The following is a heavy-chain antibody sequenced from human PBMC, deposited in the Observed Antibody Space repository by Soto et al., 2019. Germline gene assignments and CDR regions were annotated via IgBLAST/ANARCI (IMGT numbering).Heavy chain of an antibody. Sequence: ASVNVSCKASGGTFSSYTISWVRQATGQGLEWMGWISAYNGNTNYAQKLQGRVTMTTDTSTSTAYMELRSLRSDDTAVYYCARDLRSSGYYYAFDYWGQGTLVTVSS. CDR2: ISAYNGNT. V-gene: IGHV1-18*01. CDR1: GGTFSSYT. J-gene: IGHJ4*02. D-gene: IGHD3-22*01. CDR3: ARDLRSSGYYYAFDY.